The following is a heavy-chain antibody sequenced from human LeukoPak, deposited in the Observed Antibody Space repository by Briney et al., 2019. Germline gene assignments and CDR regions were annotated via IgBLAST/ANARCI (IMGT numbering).Heavy chain of an antibody. CDR2: IWYDGSNK. J-gene: IGHJ4*02. Sequence: GGSLRLSCAASGFTFSNYGMHWVRQAPGKGLESVAVIWYDGSNKYYADSVKGRFTISRDNSKNTLYLQMNSLRAEDTAVYYCAGNYGPYYFDYWGQGTLVTVSS. D-gene: IGHD3-10*01. V-gene: IGHV3-33*01. CDR3: AGNYGPYYFDY. CDR1: GFTFSNYG.